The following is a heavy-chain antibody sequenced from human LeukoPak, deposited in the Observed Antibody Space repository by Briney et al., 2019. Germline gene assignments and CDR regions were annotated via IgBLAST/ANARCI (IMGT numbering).Heavy chain of an antibody. CDR1: GFTFSSYA. CDR3: AKSHYYDSSGYYLPFDY. J-gene: IGHJ4*02. Sequence: GGSLRLSCAASGFTFSSYAMSWVRQAPGKGLEWVSAISGSGGSTYYADSVKGRFTISRDNSKNTLYLQMNSLRAEDTAFYYCAKSHYYDSSGYYLPFDYWGKGTLVTVSS. CDR2: ISGSGGST. D-gene: IGHD3-22*01. V-gene: IGHV3-23*01.